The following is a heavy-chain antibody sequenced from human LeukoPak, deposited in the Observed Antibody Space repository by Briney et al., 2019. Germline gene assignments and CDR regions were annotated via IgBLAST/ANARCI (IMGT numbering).Heavy chain of an antibody. CDR2: ISQGGSEK. CDR1: GFTFSSYW. Sequence: PGGSLRLSCAASGFTFSSYWMSWVRQAPGKGLEWVANISQGGSEKYYVDSVKGRLTISRTNAKNSLYMKMNSLRAEDTAVYYCARADYDYVWGSYRQYYSAYWGQGTLVTVSS. D-gene: IGHD3-16*02. J-gene: IGHJ4*02. V-gene: IGHV3-7*01. CDR3: ARADYDYVWGSYRQYYSAY.